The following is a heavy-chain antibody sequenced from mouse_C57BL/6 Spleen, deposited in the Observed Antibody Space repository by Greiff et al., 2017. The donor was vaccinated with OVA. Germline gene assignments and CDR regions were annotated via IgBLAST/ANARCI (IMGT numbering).Heavy chain of an antibody. Sequence: DVKLQESGPELVKPGDSVKISCKASGYSFTGYFMNWVMQSHGKSLEWIGRINPYNGDTFYNQKFKGKATLTVDKSSSTAHMELRSLTSEDSAVYYCARGGTTVDYWGQGTTLTVSS. J-gene: IGHJ2*01. V-gene: IGHV1-20*01. CDR3: ARGGTTVDY. CDR1: GYSFTGYF. CDR2: INPYNGDT. D-gene: IGHD1-1*01.